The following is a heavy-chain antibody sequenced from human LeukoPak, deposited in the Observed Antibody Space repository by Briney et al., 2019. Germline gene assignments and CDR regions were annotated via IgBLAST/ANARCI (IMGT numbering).Heavy chain of an antibody. Sequence: GGSLRLSCAASGFTVSSNYMSWVRQAPGKGLEWVSVIYSGAGTYYADSVKGRFTISRDNSENTLYLQMNSLRAEDTAVYYCARDEVTTPRDWGQGTLVTVSS. J-gene: IGHJ4*02. D-gene: IGHD4-17*01. CDR3: ARDEVTTPRD. CDR1: GFTVSSNY. CDR2: IYSGAGT. V-gene: IGHV3-66*01.